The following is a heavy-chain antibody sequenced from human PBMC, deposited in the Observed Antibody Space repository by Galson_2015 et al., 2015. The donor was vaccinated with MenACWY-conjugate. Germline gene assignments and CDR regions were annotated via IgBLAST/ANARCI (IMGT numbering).Heavy chain of an antibody. CDR3: ARDLSSVWYSALDF. Sequence: SLRLSCAASGFTFSNHGMNWVRQAPGKGLEWLSYISSSGSTTYYADSLKGRFTISRGNAKNSLYLQVNSLRPEDTAVFYCARDLSSVWYSALDFWGQGTLVTVSS. CDR1: GFTFSNHG. CDR2: ISSSGSTT. J-gene: IGHJ3*01. V-gene: IGHV3-48*03. D-gene: IGHD6-13*01.